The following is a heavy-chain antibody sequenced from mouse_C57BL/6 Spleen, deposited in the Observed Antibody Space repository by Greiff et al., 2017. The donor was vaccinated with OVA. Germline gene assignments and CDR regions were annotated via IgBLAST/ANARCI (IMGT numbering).Heavy chain of an antibody. Sequence: QVQLQQPGAELVKPGASVKLSCKASGYTFTSYWMHWVKQRPGQGLEWIGMIHPNSGSTNYNEKFKSKATLTVDKSSSTAYMQLSSLTSEDSAVYYCARSDGYYGHYAMDYWGQGTSVTVSS. CDR3: ARSDGYYGHYAMDY. J-gene: IGHJ4*01. CDR1: GYTFTSYW. CDR2: IHPNSGST. D-gene: IGHD2-3*01. V-gene: IGHV1-64*01.